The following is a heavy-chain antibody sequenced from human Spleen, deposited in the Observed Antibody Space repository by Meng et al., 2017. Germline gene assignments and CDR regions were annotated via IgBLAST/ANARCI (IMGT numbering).Heavy chain of an antibody. J-gene: IGHJ5*02. CDR2: IYYSGST. CDR3: VRSSAWVRTGFDP. D-gene: IGHD6-19*01. Sequence: QVQLQESGPGLVKPSQTLSLTCTVSGGSIRSGDYYWSWIRQPPGKGLEWIGYIYYSGSTYYNPSLKSRVAVSLDTSKSQFSLMLTSVTAADTAVYYCVRSSAWVRTGFDPWGQGTLVTVSS. CDR1: GGSIRSGDYY. V-gene: IGHV4-30-4*01.